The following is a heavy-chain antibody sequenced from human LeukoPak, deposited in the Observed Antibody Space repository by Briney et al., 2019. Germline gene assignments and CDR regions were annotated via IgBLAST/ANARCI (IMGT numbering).Heavy chain of an antibody. J-gene: IGHJ3*02. V-gene: IGHV3-30*04. CDR3: VGWAFDI. CDR2: IRYDGSNK. D-gene: IGHD2-15*01. Sequence: GRSLRLSCAASGFTFSSYAMHWVRQAPGKGLEWVAFIRYDGSNKYYADFVKGRFTISRDNSKNTLYLQMNSLRAEDTAVYYCVGWAFDIWGQGTMVTVSS. CDR1: GFTFSSYA.